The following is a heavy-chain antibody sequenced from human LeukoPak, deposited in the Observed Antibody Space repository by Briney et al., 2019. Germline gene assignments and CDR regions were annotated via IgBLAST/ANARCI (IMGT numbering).Heavy chain of an antibody. J-gene: IGHJ5*02. V-gene: IGHV1-2*02. D-gene: IGHD1-7*01. Sequence: ASVKVSCKPSGYTFTGYYMHCVRQAPGPRLEWMGWINPNSGGTNYAQKLQGRVTMTRDTSISTAYMELSRLRPDDTAVYYCARERGPAGGWNFAMCDPWGQGTLVTVSS. CDR3: ARERGPAGGWNFAMCDP. CDR2: INPNSGGT. CDR1: GYTFTGYY.